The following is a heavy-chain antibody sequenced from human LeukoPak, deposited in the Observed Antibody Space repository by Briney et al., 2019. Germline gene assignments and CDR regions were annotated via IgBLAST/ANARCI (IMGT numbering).Heavy chain of an antibody. Sequence: GGSLRLFCAASGFSVSTNYMNWVRQAPGKGPEWVSILYSGSSTYYADSVEGRFIVSRDSSKNTLSLQMNDLGAEDTAVYYCARVGDHFHWYLDLWGRGTLVTVSS. D-gene: IGHD3-3*02. CDR3: ARVGDHFHWYLDL. V-gene: IGHV3-53*01. CDR2: LYSGSST. J-gene: IGHJ2*01. CDR1: GFSVSTNY.